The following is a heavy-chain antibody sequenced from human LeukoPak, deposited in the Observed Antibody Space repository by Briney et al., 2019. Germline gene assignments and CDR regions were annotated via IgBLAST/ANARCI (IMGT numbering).Heavy chain of an antibody. Sequence: GGSLRLSCAASGFTFSSYNMNWVRQAPGKGLEWISYITTSGGTIYYADFVKGRFTISRDNAKNSLYLQMNSLRDEDTAVYYCARRIVGAFPFDYWGQGTLVTVSS. CDR3: ARRIVGAFPFDY. D-gene: IGHD1-26*01. J-gene: IGHJ4*02. CDR1: GFTFSSYN. CDR2: ITTSGGTI. V-gene: IGHV3-48*02.